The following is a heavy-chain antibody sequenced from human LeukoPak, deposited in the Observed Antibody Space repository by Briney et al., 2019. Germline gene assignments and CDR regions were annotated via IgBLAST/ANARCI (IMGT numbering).Heavy chain of an antibody. D-gene: IGHD1-26*01. CDR2: ISGDGGST. V-gene: IGHV3-43*02. CDR3: ARSSGSYKSGLNS. Sequence: GGSLRLSCAASGLTFDDYAMRWVRQAPGKGLEWVSLISGDGGSTYYADSVKGRFTISRDNRKNSLYLQMNSLRAEDTAVYYCARSSGSYKSGLNSWGQGTLVTVSS. J-gene: IGHJ4*02. CDR1: GLTFDDYA.